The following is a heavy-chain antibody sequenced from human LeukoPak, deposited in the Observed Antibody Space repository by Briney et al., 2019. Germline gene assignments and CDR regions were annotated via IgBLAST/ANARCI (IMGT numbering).Heavy chain of an antibody. J-gene: IGHJ4*02. V-gene: IGHV4-59*08. CDR2: IYYSGST. D-gene: IGHD1-26*01. CDR3: ARHSGSSPHYFDY. CDR1: GGSISSYY. Sequence: SETLSHTCTVSGGSISSYYWSWLRHPPGKGLEWLGFIYYSGSTHYKSSLKSRVTISVDTSKNQFSLRLSSVTAADTAVYYCARHSGSSPHYFDYWGQGTLVTVSS.